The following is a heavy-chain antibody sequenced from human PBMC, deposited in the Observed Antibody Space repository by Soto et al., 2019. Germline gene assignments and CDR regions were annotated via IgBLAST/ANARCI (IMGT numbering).Heavy chain of an antibody. V-gene: IGHV3-21*01. Sequence: EVQLVESGGGLDKLGGSLRLSCAASGFSFNTYSMNWVRQAPGKGLEWVSSISSSSSYINYANSVKGRFTISRDNAKNSLYLQMNSLRAEDTAVYYCASLSRFALDYWGQGTLVTVSS. CDR1: GFSFNTYS. D-gene: IGHD3-10*01. CDR2: ISSSSSYI. CDR3: ASLSRFALDY. J-gene: IGHJ4*02.